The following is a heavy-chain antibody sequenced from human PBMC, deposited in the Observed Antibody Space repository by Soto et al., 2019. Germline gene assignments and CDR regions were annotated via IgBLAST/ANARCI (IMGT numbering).Heavy chain of an antibody. D-gene: IGHD2-2*01. CDR2: IYYSGST. V-gene: IGHV4-31*03. CDR3: ARGVREVVPAAVFYYYYGMDV. CDR1: GGSISSGGYY. Sequence: SETLSLTCTVSGGSISSGGYYWSWIRQHPGKGLEWIGYIYYSGSTYYNPSLKSRVTISVDTSKNQFSLKLSSVTAADTAVYYCARGVREVVPAAVFYYYYGMDVWGQGTTVTVSS. J-gene: IGHJ6*02.